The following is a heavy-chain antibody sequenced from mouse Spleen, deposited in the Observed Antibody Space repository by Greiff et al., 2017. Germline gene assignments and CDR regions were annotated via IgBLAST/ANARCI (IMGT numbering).Heavy chain of an antibody. D-gene: IGHD1-1*01. J-gene: IGHJ3*01. CDR1: GYTFTSYW. Sequence: QVQLKQSGPELVKPGASVKLSCKASGYTFTSYWMHWVKQRPGQGLEWIGMIHPNSGSTNYNEKFKSKATLTVDKSSSTAYMQLSSLTSEDSAVYYCAREGVTTVVEGFAYWGQGTLVTVSA. CDR3: AREGVTTVVEGFAY. CDR2: IHPNSGST. V-gene: IGHV1-64*01.